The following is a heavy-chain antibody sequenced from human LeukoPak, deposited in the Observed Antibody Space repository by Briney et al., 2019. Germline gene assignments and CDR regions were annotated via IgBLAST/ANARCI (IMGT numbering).Heavy chain of an antibody. J-gene: IGHJ4*02. D-gene: IGHD5-18*01. CDR1: GFTFSSYA. CDR2: ISGSGGST. Sequence: SGGSLRLSCAASGFTFSSYAMSWVRQAPGKGLEWVSAISGSGGSTYYADPVKGRFTISRDNSKNTLYLQMNSLRAEDRAVYYCAKKRYSGYSYAAEGGYFDYWGQGTLVTVSS. V-gene: IGHV3-23*01. CDR3: AKKRYSGYSYAAEGGYFDY.